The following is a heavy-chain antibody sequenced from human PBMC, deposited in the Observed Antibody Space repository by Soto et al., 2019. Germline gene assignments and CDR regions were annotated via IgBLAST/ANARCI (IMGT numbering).Heavy chain of an antibody. J-gene: IGHJ3*02. D-gene: IGHD4-17*01. V-gene: IGHV3-13*01. CDR3: AREMTTVTYDGFDI. CDR1: GFTFSSYD. CDR2: IDTGGNT. Sequence: GGSLRLSCAASGFTFSSYDMHWVRQATGKGLEWVSAIDTGGNTYYPGSVKGRFTISRENAKNSLYLQINSLRAEDTAVYYCAREMTTVTYDGFDIWGQGTMVTVSS.